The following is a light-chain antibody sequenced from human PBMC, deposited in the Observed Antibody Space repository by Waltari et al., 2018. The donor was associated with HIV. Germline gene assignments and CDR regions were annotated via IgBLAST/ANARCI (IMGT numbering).Light chain of an antibody. Sequence: DIQMTQSPSTLSTSVGKRITITCRASQSIDTWLAWYQQKPGKAPNLLVYKTSSLQSGVPSRFSGSGSGTEFTLTISSLQPDDFATYYCQHYNTSSPWTFGQGTRVDI. J-gene: IGKJ1*01. CDR3: QHYNTSSPWT. V-gene: IGKV1-5*03. CDR2: KTS. CDR1: QSIDTW.